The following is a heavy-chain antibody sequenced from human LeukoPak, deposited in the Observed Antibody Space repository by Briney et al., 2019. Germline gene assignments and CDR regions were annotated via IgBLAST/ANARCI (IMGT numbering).Heavy chain of an antibody. CDR3: AKGASYFDY. J-gene: IGHJ4*02. Sequence: GGSLRLSCAASGFPFSSYAMSWVRQAPGKGLEWVSPITNSGGTTYYADSVKGRFTISRDNSKNTLHLQMNSLRAEDTAVYYCAKGASYFDYWGQGTLVTVSS. CDR1: GFPFSSYA. CDR2: ITNSGGTT. V-gene: IGHV3-23*01.